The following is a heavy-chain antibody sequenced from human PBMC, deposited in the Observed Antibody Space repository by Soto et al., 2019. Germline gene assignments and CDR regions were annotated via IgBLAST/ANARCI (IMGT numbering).Heavy chain of an antibody. Sequence: QITLKESGPTLVKPTQTLTLTCTFSGFSLSTSGVGVGWIRQPPGKALELLALIYWDDDKRYSPSLKSRLTNTKDTSKNQVVLTMTNMDPVDTATYYCAHRRLTIFGGDGMDVWGQGTTVTVYS. CDR2: IYWDDDK. D-gene: IGHD3-3*01. J-gene: IGHJ6*02. V-gene: IGHV2-5*02. CDR3: AHRRLTIFGGDGMDV. CDR1: GFSLSTSGVG.